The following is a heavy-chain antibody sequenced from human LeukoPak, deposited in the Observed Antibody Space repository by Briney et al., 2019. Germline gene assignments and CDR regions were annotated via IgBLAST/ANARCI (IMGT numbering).Heavy chain of an antibody. J-gene: IGHJ4*02. CDR3: ANEWLHVSGSYKANN. D-gene: IGHD3-10*01. CDR2: IRNDGSDK. CDR1: GFTFSSYG. Sequence: GGSLRLSCAASGFTFSSYGMHWVRQAPGKGLEWVVFIRNDGSDKYHADSVKGRFTISRDNSKNTLYLQMNSLRTEDTAVYYCANEWLHVSGSYKANNWGQGTLVTVSS. V-gene: IGHV3-30*02.